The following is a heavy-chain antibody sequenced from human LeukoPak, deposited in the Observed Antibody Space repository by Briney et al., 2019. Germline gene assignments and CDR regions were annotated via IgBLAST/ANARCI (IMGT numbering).Heavy chain of an antibody. Sequence: GGSLRLSCAASGFTFSNYEMNWVRQAPGKGLQWVSSISSSSSYISYADSVKGRFTISRDNAKNSLYLQMNSLRAEVTAVYYCARRRTTVTTSLDYWGQGTLVTVSS. CDR3: ARRRTTVTTSLDY. CDR1: GFTFSNYE. D-gene: IGHD4-17*01. V-gene: IGHV3-21*01. CDR2: ISSSSSYI. J-gene: IGHJ4*02.